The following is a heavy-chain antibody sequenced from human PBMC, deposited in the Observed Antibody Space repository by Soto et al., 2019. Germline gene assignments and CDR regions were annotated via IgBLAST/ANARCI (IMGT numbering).Heavy chain of an antibody. CDR1: GGSFSGYY. V-gene: IGHV4-34*01. J-gene: IGHJ6*02. CDR3: ARGSPITIFGVVLKRYGMDV. Sequence: SETLSLTCAVYGGSFSGYYWSWIRQPPGKGLEWIGEINHSGSTNYSPSLKSRVTISVDTSKNQFSLKLSSVTAADTAVYYCARGSPITIFGVVLKRYGMDVWGQGTTVTVSS. CDR2: INHSGST. D-gene: IGHD3-3*01.